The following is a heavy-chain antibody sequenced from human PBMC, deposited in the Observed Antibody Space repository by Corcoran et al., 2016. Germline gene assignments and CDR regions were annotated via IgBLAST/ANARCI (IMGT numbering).Heavy chain of an antibody. CDR2: ISSSSSTI. J-gene: IGHJ6*02. V-gene: IGHV3-48*04. D-gene: IGHD4-4*01. Sequence: EVQLVESGGGLVQPGGSLRLSCAASGFTFSSYSMNWVRQAPGKGLEWVSYISSSSSTIYYADSVKGRFTISRDNAKNSLYLQMNSLRAEDTSFYYCARDVSNSYYYYYYCMDVWGQGTTVTVSS. CDR3: ARDVSNSYYYYYYCMDV. CDR1: GFTFSSYS.